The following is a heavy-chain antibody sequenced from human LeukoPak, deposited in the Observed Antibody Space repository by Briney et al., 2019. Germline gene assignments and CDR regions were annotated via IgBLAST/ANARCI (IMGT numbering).Heavy chain of an antibody. V-gene: IGHV4-39*01. Sequence: PSETLSLTCTVSGGSISSSSYYWGWIRQPPGKGLEWIGSIYYSGSTYYNPSLKSRVTISVDTSKNQFSLKLSSVTAADTAVYYCATSYYYGSGSYYRPYNWFDPLGPGNPGHRLL. J-gene: IGHJ5*02. CDR2: IYYSGST. CDR1: GGSISSSSYY. CDR3: ATSYYYGSGSYYRPYNWFDP. D-gene: IGHD3-10*01.